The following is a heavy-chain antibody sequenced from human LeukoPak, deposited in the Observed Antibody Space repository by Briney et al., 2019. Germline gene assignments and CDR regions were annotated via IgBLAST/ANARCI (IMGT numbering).Heavy chain of an antibody. CDR3: ARDEDSSGYGPGYFDY. V-gene: IGHV1-18*01. CDR1: GYTFTSYG. J-gene: IGHJ4*02. D-gene: IGHD3-22*01. Sequence: RASVKVSCKASGYTFTSYGISWVRQAPGQGLEWMGWISAYNGNTNYAQKLQGRVTMTTDTSTSTAYMELRSLRSDDTAVYYCARDEDSSGYGPGYFDYWGQGTLVTVSS. CDR2: ISAYNGNT.